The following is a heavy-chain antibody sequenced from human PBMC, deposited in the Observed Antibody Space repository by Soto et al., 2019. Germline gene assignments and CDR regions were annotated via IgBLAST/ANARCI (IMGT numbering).Heavy chain of an antibody. V-gene: IGHV5-51*01. CDR3: ATRESFLRTIEY. CDR1: GYSFTSYW. CDR2: IYPGDSDT. D-gene: IGHD3-3*01. Sequence: PGESLKISCKGSGYSFTSYWIGWVRQMPGKGLVLMGLIYPGDSDTRYSPSFQGQVTISADKSISTAYLQWSSLKASDTAMYYCATRESFLRTIEYWGQGTMVTVSS. J-gene: IGHJ4*02.